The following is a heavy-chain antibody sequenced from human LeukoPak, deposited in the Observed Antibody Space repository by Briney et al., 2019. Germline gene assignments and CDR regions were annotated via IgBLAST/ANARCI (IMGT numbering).Heavy chain of an antibody. J-gene: IGHJ2*01. CDR2: IYTSGST. D-gene: IGHD2-15*01. V-gene: IGHV4-61*02. Sequence: SQTLSLTCTVSGGSISSGSYYWSWIRQPAGKGLEWIGRIYTSGSTNYNPPLKSRVTISVDTSKNQFSLKLSSVTAADTAVYYCARDSGSSWYFDLWGRGTLVTVSS. CDR1: GGSISSGSYY. CDR3: ARDSGSSWYFDL.